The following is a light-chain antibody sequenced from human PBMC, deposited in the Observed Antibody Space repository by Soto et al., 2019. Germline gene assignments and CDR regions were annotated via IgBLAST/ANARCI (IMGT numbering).Light chain of an antibody. CDR1: ESIDTW. CDR3: QQHADYPIT. J-gene: IGKJ4*01. V-gene: IGKV1-5*03. Sequence: DIQMTQSPPTLSASAGDRVTITCRASESIDTWLAWFQQKPGKAPNLLIYKASTLEAGVPSRFSGSASGTEFTLTISSLQPDDFATYYCQQHADYPITFGGGTKVDIK. CDR2: KAS.